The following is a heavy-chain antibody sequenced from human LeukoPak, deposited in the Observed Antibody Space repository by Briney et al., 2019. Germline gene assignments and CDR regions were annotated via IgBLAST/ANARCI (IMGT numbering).Heavy chain of an antibody. CDR1: GGSIRSSTYC. Sequence: PSETLSLTCTVSGGSIRSSTYCWGWPPQRPGKGREWIGSIYYRGSTYYNPSLKSRVTICVDTSKNQFSLKLSSVTAADTAVYYCARTSSSSWYVRWGQGTLVTVSS. CDR2: IYYRGST. CDR3: ARTSSSSWYVR. V-gene: IGHV4-39*01. J-gene: IGHJ4*02. D-gene: IGHD6-13*01.